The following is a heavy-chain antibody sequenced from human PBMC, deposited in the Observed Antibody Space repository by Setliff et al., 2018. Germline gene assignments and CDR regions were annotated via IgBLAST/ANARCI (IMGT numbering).Heavy chain of an antibody. CDR2: ISSGGSI. V-gene: IGHV4-4*08. CDR3: ARDRRDYIGAGSSEIDYYYYYYMDV. CDR1: GGSMSNYF. D-gene: IGHD3-10*01. J-gene: IGHJ6*03. Sequence: PSETLSLTCSVAGGSMSNYFWSWVRRPPGKGLEWIGFISSGGSINYNPSLRSRVTISGDTSKDQISLNLSSGTAADTAVYYCARDRRDYIGAGSSEIDYYYYYYMDVWGKGTTVTVSS.